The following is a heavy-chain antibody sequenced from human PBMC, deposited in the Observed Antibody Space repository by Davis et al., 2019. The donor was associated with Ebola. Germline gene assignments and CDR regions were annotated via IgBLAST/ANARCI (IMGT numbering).Heavy chain of an antibody. V-gene: IGHV4-59*12. Sequence: SETLSLTCTVSGGSISSYYWSWIRQPPGKGLEWIGYIYYSGSTNYNPSLRGRVTMSIDTSKKQFSLRLSSVTAADTAVYYCAKFNVYSNNWYADYWGQGTLVTVSS. CDR1: GGSISSYY. CDR3: AKFNVYSNNWYADY. CDR2: IYYSGST. J-gene: IGHJ4*02. D-gene: IGHD6-13*01.